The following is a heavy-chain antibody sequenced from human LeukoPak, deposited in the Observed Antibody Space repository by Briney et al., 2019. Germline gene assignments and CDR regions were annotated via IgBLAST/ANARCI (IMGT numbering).Heavy chain of an antibody. CDR1: GGSIGSYY. Sequence: SETLSLTCTVSGGSIGSYYWSWIRQPPGKGLEWIGEINHSGRTNYNPSLKSRVTISVDTSKNQFSLKLSSVTATDTAVYSCARSAYYGAGSFPYYYYMDVWGKGTTVTVSS. V-gene: IGHV4-34*01. CDR3: ARSAYYGAGSFPYYYYMDV. CDR2: INHSGRT. J-gene: IGHJ6*03. D-gene: IGHD3-10*01.